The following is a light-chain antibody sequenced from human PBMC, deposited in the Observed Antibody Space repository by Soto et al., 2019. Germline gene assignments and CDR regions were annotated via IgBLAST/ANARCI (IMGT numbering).Light chain of an antibody. CDR3: QQRTT. CDR1: QSVSSY. J-gene: IGKJ3*01. Sequence: EIVLTQSPATLSLSPGERATLSCRASQSVSSYLAWYQQKPGQAPRLLIYDASNRATGIPARFSGSGSGTDFTLTISCLEPEDFAGYYCQQRTTFGPGTKVDIK. CDR2: DAS. V-gene: IGKV3-11*01.